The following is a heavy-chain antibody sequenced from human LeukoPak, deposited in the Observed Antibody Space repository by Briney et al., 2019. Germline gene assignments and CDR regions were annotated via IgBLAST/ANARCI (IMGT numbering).Heavy chain of an antibody. J-gene: IGHJ4*02. CDR2: ISGSGGST. V-gene: IGHV3-23*01. Sequence: GGSLRLSCAASGFTFSSYAMSWVRQAPGKGLEWVSAISGSGGSTYYADSVKGRFTISRDSSKNTLYLQMNSLRAEDTAVYYCAKDKVGQRKPFDYWGQGTLVTVSS. CDR3: AKDKVGQRKPFDY. CDR1: GFTFSSYA.